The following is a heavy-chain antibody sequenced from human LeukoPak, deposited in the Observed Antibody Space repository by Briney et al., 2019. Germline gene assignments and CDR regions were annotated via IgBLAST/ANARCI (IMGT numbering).Heavy chain of an antibody. J-gene: IGHJ4*02. D-gene: IGHD3-22*01. V-gene: IGHV4-4*02. CDR3: ARVRLGDDSGYSLDY. CDR2: IYHSGST. Sequence: SETLSLTCAVSGASISSSNWWSWVRQSPGKGLEWIGEIYHSGSTNYNPSLKSRVAISVDKSKNQFSLKLSSVTTADTAVYYCARVRLGDDSGYSLDYWGQGTLVTVSS. CDR1: GASISSSNW.